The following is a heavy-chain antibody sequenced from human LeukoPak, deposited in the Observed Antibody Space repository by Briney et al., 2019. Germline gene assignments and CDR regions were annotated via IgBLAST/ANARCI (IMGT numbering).Heavy chain of an antibody. V-gene: IGHV3-11*04. CDR1: GFTFSDYY. CDR2: ITAGATAT. Sequence: KTGGSLRLSCAASGFTFSDYYMAWIRQSPGKGLEWISYITAGATATHYAESLKGRFTISRDDAKTSVYLHMNNLRAEDTAVYYCATFVIGAFSPHFDFWGQGALVIVSS. D-gene: IGHD3-16*01. J-gene: IGHJ4*02. CDR3: ATFVIGAFSPHFDF.